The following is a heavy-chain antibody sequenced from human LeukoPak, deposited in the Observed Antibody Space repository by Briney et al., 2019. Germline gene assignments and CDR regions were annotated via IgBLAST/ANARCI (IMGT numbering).Heavy chain of an antibody. CDR1: GDPISSYY. J-gene: IGHJ4*02. CDR2: IYASGYT. D-gene: IGHD3-10*01. CDR3: ARNHIVTGTCFDS. Sequence: SETLSLTCTVSGDPISSYYWNWIRQPAGKGLEWIGRIYASGYTEYNPSLQTRVTMSVDTSKNEFSLKVDTVTAADTAVYFCARNHIVTGTCFDSWGQGILVTVSS. V-gene: IGHV4-4*07.